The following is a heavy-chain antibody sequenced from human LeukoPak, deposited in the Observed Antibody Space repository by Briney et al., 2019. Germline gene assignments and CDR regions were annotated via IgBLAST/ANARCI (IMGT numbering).Heavy chain of an antibody. CDR1: GFTFSNYG. V-gene: IGHV3-30*18. CDR2: ISSDGSNK. J-gene: IGHJ6*02. Sequence: GGSLRLSCAASGFTFSNYGLYWVRQAPGKGLEWVAVISSDGSNKYYADSVKGRFTISRDNSKDTLYLQMNSLRAEDTAVYYCAKDPIAVAGNNYYRMDVWGQGTTVTVSS. D-gene: IGHD6-19*01. CDR3: AKDPIAVAGNNYYRMDV.